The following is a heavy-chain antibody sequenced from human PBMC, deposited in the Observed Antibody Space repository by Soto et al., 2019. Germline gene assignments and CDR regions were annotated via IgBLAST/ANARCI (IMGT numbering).Heavy chain of an antibody. CDR3: ASFSSSWYFDY. V-gene: IGHV3-48*03. D-gene: IGHD6-13*01. CDR1: GFTFSSYE. J-gene: IGHJ4*02. CDR2: ISSSGSTI. Sequence: QSGGSLRLSCAASGFTFSSYEMNWVRQAPGKGLEWVSYISSSGSTIYYADSVKGRFTISRDNAKNSLYLQMNSLRAEDTAVYYCASFSSSWYFDYWGQGTLVTVSS.